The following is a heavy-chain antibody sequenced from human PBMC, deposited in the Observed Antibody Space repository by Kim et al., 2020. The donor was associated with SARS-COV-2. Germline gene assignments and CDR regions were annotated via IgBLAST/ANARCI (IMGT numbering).Heavy chain of an antibody. J-gene: IGHJ4*02. V-gene: IGHV4-39*01. Sequence: SLKGRVTMSVDTSKNQFSLKLSSVTAADTAVYYCARHSLGGLPWDYYFDYWGQGTLVTVSS. CDR3: ARHSLGGLPWDYYFDY. D-gene: IGHD3-16*01.